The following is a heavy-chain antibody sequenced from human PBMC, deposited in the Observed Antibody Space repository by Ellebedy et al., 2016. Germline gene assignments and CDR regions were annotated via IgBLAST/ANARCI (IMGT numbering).Heavy chain of an antibody. V-gene: IGHV3-21*01. Sequence: LSLTCXISGFKFSGYSMSWVRQAPGKGLEWVSFLSTSSSFIHYEDSVKGRFTISRDNARNSFFLQMNSLRAEDTAVYYCGKYTSVSSRNYGMDVWGHGTTVIVSS. J-gene: IGHJ6*02. D-gene: IGHD5/OR15-5a*01. CDR1: GFKFSGYS. CDR2: LSTSSSFI. CDR3: GKYTSVSSRNYGMDV.